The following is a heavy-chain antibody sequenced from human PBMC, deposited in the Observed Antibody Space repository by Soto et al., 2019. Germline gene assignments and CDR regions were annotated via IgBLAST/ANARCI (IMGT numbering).Heavy chain of an antibody. V-gene: IGHV3-74*01. D-gene: IGHD4-17*01. Sequence: GGSLRLSCAASGFTFSSYWMHWVRQAPGKGLVWVSRINSDGSSTSYADSVKGRFTISRDNAKNTLYLQMNSLRAEDTAVYYCAREEPFSNDYGDYNYMDVWGKGTTVTVSS. J-gene: IGHJ6*03. CDR2: INSDGSST. CDR1: GFTFSSYW. CDR3: AREEPFSNDYGDYNYMDV.